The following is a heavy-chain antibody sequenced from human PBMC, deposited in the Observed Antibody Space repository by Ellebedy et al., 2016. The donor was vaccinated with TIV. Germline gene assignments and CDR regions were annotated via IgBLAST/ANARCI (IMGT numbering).Heavy chain of an antibody. V-gene: IGHV3-49*03. D-gene: IGHD2-21*01. CDR2: IRSKTYGGTT. J-gene: IGHJ4*02. CDR1: GFTVGKFA. Sequence: GGSLRLSCTASGFTVGKFAMSWFRQAPGKGLEWVGFIRSKTYGGTTEYAASVKGRFTLSRDDSNCIAYLEINSLKTEDTAVYYCSTGGDYLYPYYFDYWGQGTLVTVSS. CDR3: STGGDYLYPYYFDY.